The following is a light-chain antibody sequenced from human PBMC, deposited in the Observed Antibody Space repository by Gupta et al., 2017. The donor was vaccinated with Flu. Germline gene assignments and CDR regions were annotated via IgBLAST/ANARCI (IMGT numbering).Light chain of an antibody. CDR3: QQYGSSPQDT. V-gene: IGKV3-20*01. Sequence: RATLSCRASQSVSSSYLAWYQQKPGQAPRLLIYGASSRATGIPDRFSGSGSGTDFTLTISRLEPEDFAVYYCQQYGSSPQDTFGGGTKVEIK. CDR1: QSVSSSY. J-gene: IGKJ4*01. CDR2: GAS.